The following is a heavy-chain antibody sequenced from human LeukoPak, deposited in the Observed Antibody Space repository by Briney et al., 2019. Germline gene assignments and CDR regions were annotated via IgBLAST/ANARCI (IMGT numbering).Heavy chain of an antibody. J-gene: IGHJ4*02. V-gene: IGHV4-34*01. CDR3: ARHDDSSGVDY. CDR2: INHSGST. Sequence: SETLSLTCAVYGGSFSGYYWSWLRQPPGKGLEWMGEINHSGSTNYNPSLKSRVTISVDTSKNQFSLKLSSVTAADTAVYYCARHDDSSGVDYWGQGTLVTVSS. CDR1: GGSFSGYY. D-gene: IGHD3-22*01.